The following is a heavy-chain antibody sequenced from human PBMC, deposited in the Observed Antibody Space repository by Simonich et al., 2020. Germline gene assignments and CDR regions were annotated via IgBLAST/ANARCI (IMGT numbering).Heavy chain of an antibody. CDR3: ARDPVVPAAIRNAFDI. D-gene: IGHD2-2*01. CDR2: INPNRGGT. J-gene: IGHJ3*02. CDR1: GYTFTGYY. Sequence: QVQLVQSGAEVKKPGASVKVSCKASGYTFTGYYLHWVRQATGQGLEWRGWINPNRGGTNYEHKFQGRGTMTRDTSISTAYMELRRRRSDDTAVYYCARDPVVPAAIRNAFDIWGQGTMVTVSS. V-gene: IGHV1-2*07.